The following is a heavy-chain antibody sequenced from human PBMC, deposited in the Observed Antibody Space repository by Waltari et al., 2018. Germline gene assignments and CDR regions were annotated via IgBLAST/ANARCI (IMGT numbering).Heavy chain of an antibody. CDR1: GGSFSGYY. D-gene: IGHD3-3*01. J-gene: IGHJ6*04. Sequence: QVQLQQWGAGLLKPSETLSLTCAVYGGSFSGYYWNWIRQPPGKGLEWIGEINHSGSTNYNPSLNSRVTISGDTSKNQFSLKLSSVTAADTAVYYCARGHRFFPVWGKGTTVTISS. CDR3: ARGHRFFPV. V-gene: IGHV4-34*01. CDR2: INHSGST.